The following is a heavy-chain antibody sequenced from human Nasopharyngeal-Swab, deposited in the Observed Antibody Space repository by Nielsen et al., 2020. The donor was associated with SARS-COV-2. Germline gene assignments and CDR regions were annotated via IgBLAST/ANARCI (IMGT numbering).Heavy chain of an antibody. CDR3: ARHGQMVAEHTWFDS. Sequence: GESLKISCRASGYRFSNYWIGWVRQMSGHGLEWVGGIYPGDSDARYSPSFRGQVTMSVDKSTDTAYLHWSSLKSSDSGVYYCARHGQMVAEHTWFDSWGLGTPVTVSS. CDR2: IYPGDSDA. CDR1: GYRFSNYW. J-gene: IGHJ5*01. V-gene: IGHV5-51*01. D-gene: IGHD1-14*01.